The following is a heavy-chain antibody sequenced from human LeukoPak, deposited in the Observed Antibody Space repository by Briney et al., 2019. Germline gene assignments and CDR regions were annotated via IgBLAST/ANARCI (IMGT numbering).Heavy chain of an antibody. J-gene: IGHJ4*02. D-gene: IGHD6-19*01. CDR1: GFTFSSYA. V-gene: IGHV3-23*01. CDR2: ISGGGIST. CDR3: AKDVAPDSGWDLDY. Sequence: GGSLRLSCAASGFTFSSYAMNWVRQAPGKGLDWVSAISGGGISTYYADSVKGRFTISRDNSKNMLYLQMNSLRVEDTAVYYCAKDVAPDSGWDLDYWGQGTLVTVSS.